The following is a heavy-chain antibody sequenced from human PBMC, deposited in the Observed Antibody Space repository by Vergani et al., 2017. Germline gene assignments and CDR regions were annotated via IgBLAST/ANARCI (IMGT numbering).Heavy chain of an antibody. Sequence: QVQLVQSGAEVKKPGASVRVSCKASGYSFIGYYLHWVRQSPGQGLEWMGWINPKSGGTNYAPTFQGRVTMTRDTSISTAYLDLSRLKSDDTAVYYCARSYSGYLNWGQGTLVTVSS. V-gene: IGHV1-2*02. CDR2: INPKSGGT. J-gene: IGHJ4*02. D-gene: IGHD5-12*01. CDR1: GYSFIGYY. CDR3: ARSYSGYLN.